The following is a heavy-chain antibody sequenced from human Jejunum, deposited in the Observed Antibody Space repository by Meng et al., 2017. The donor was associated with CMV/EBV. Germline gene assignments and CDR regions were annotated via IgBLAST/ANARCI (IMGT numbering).Heavy chain of an antibody. CDR3: ARGGHPVDGTIWFDP. V-gene: IGHV1-2*06. J-gene: IGHJ5*02. Sequence: QVQLVQSGAEVKKPGASVKVSCKASGYTFTGSYLHWVRQAPGQGLEWMGLIDPNSGGTKYAQNFQGRVTMTRDTSINTAYVELSRLRSDDTAVYYCARGGHPVDGTIWFDPWGLGTLVTVSS. CDR1: GYTFTGSY. D-gene: IGHD6-19*01. CDR2: IDPNSGGT.